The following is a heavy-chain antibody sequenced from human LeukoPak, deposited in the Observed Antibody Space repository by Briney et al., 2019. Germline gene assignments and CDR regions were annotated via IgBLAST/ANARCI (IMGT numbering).Heavy chain of an antibody. CDR3: AKDDLGDSSSWSYFDY. J-gene: IGHJ4*02. V-gene: IGHV3-30*18. D-gene: IGHD6-13*01. CDR2: ISYDGSNK. Sequence: ERSLRLSCAASGFTFSSYGMHWVRQAPGKGLEWVAVISYDGSNKYYADSVKGRFTISRDNSKNTLYLQMNSLRAEDTAVYYCAKDDLGDSSSWSYFDYWGQGTLVTVSS. CDR1: GFTFSSYG.